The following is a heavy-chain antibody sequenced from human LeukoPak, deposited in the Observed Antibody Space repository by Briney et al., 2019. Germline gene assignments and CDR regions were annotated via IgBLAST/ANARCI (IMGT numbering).Heavy chain of an antibody. Sequence: SETLSLTCAVYGGSFSGYYWSWIRQPPGKGMEWIGEINHSGSTNYNPSLKSRVTISVDTSKNQFSLKLSSVTAADTAVYYCARYDFNKFFDYWGQGTLVTVSS. CDR2: INHSGST. V-gene: IGHV4-34*01. CDR1: GGSFSGYY. J-gene: IGHJ4*02. CDR3: ARYDFNKFFDY. D-gene: IGHD3-3*01.